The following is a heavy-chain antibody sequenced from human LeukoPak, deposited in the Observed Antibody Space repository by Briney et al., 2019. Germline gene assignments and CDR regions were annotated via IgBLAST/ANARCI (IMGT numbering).Heavy chain of an antibody. V-gene: IGHV3-48*03. D-gene: IGHD6-13*01. CDR1: GFTFSSYE. J-gene: IGHJ4*02. CDR2: ISSSGSTI. CDR3: ARTANFAAGYYIDY. Sequence: GGSLRLSCAASGFTFSSYEMNRVRQAPGKGLEWVSYISSSGSTIYYADSVKGRFTISRDNAKNSLYLQMNSLRAEDTAVYYCARTANFAAGYYIDYWGQGTLVTVSS.